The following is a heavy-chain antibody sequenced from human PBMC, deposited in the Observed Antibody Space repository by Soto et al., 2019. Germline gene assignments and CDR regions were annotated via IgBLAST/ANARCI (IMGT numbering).Heavy chain of an antibody. J-gene: IGHJ4*02. V-gene: IGHV3-74*01. CDR1: GFTFSSFW. D-gene: IGHD3-16*01. Sequence: EVQLVESGGGLVQPGGSLRLSCAVSGFTFSSFWMHWVRQAPGEGLVWVSRINTDGSSTSYADSVKGRFTISRDNAKNTLELQKNRLKVEDKAMYYCAKGGVDTFGLSYWGQGTLVTVSS. CDR3: AKGGVDTFGLSY. CDR2: INTDGSST.